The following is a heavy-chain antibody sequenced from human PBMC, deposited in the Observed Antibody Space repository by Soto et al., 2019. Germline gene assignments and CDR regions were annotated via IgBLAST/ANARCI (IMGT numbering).Heavy chain of an antibody. CDR1: GGSISSYY. Sequence: QVQLQESGPGLVKPSETLSLTCTVSGGSISSYYWSWIRQPPGKGLEWIGDIYYSGSTNYNPALKSRGSITVDTSKNQFSLTLRSVTAADTAVYDCAREPDYGDPIDYRGQGTLVTVSS. J-gene: IGHJ4*02. D-gene: IGHD4-17*01. CDR2: IYYSGST. V-gene: IGHV4-59*01. CDR3: AREPDYGDPIDY.